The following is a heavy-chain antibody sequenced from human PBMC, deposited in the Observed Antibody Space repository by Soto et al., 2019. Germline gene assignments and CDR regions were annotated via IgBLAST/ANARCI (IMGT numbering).Heavy chain of an antibody. CDR1: GGSISGSY. D-gene: IGHD6-19*01. Sequence: NPSETLSLTCSVSGGSISGSYWSWIRQSPGKGLEWLGYVYYTGSTNYSPSLRSRVSISVDTSKNEFSLRLSSVTAADTAVYFCARSVAVPGAHIDYWGQGXQVTVHS. V-gene: IGHV4-59*01. CDR2: VYYTGST. J-gene: IGHJ4*02. CDR3: ARSVAVPGAHIDY.